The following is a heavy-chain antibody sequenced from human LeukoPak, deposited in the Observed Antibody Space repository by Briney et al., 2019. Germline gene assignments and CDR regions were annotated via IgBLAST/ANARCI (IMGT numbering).Heavy chain of an antibody. V-gene: IGHV4-59*01. Sequence: SETLSLTCTVSGGSISSYYWSWIRQPPGKGLEWIGYIYYSGSTNYNPSLKSRVTISVDTSKNQFSLKLSSVTAADTAVYYCARDRRYYGSGSYLGYYGMDVWGQGTTVTVSS. J-gene: IGHJ6*02. CDR3: ARDRRYYGSGSYLGYYGMDV. CDR2: IYYSGST. CDR1: GGSISSYY. D-gene: IGHD3-10*01.